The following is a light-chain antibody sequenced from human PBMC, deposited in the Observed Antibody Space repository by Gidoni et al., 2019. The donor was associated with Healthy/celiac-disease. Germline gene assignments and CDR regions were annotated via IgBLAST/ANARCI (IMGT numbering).Light chain of an antibody. CDR1: QSVSSY. V-gene: IGKV3-11*01. J-gene: IGKJ4*01. CDR3: QQRNNWPF. CDR2: DAS. Sequence: IVLTPSPATLALSPGERATPSCRASQSVSSYLAWYQQKPGQAPRLLIDDASNRATGIPARFSGSGSGTDFTLTISSLEPEDVAVYYCQQRNNWPFFGGGTKVEIK.